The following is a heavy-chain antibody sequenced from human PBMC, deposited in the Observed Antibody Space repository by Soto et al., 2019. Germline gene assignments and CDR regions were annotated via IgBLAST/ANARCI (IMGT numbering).Heavy chain of an antibody. D-gene: IGHD3-3*01. V-gene: IGHV2-26*01. CDR3: ARTDTYYDLRGPYYGFDY. CDR1: GFSLSNGRLG. J-gene: IGHJ4*02. Sequence: QVTLKESGPVLVKPTETLTLTCAVSGFSLSNGRLGVSWIRQPPGKALEWLAHIFSNDEKSYTTSLQSKLTISKDTSKSQVVLIVTNMDPGDTATYYCARTDTYYDLRGPYYGFDYWGQGTLVTVSS. CDR2: IFSNDEK.